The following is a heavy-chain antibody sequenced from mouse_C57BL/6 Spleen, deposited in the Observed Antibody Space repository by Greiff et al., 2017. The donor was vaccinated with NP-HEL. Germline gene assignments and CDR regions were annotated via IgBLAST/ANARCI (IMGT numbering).Heavy chain of an antibody. CDR1: GFSLTSYG. D-gene: IGHD2-5*01. CDR2: IWSDGST. CDR3: ARHGYSNLYAMDY. Sequence: VKLVESGPGLVAPSQSLSITCTVSGFSLTSYGVHWVRQPPGKGLEWLVVIWSDGSTTYNSALKSRLSISKDNSKSQVFLKMNSLQTDDTAMYYCARHGYSNLYAMDYWGQGTSVTVSS. V-gene: IGHV2-6-1*01. J-gene: IGHJ4*01.